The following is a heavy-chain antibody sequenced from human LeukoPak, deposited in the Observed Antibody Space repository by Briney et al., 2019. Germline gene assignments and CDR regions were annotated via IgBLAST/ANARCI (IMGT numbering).Heavy chain of an antibody. V-gene: IGHV4-59*01. D-gene: IGHD6-13*01. J-gene: IGHJ4*02. CDR2: IYYTGST. CDR3: ARAREGYSRSWYDY. Sequence: SETLSLTCTVSGGSINSYYWSWIRQPPGKGLEWIGYIYYTGSTKHNPSLKSRVIMSVDTSKNQFSLKLTSVTAADTAVYYCARAREGYSRSWYDYWGQGTLVTVSS. CDR1: GGSINSYY.